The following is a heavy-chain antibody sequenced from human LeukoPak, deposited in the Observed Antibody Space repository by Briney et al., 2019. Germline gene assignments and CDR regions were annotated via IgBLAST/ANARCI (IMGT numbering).Heavy chain of an antibody. D-gene: IGHD1-26*01. CDR1: GFTFDEYG. Sequence: GGSLRLSCAASGFTFDEYGMSWVREAPGKGLEWVSSINWAGGSTAYADSVQGRFTISRDNAKNSLHLQMKSLRAEDTALYYCARDSFSGSSLDYWGQGTLVTVSS. J-gene: IGHJ4*02. CDR3: ARDSFSGSSLDY. V-gene: IGHV3-20*04. CDR2: INWAGGST.